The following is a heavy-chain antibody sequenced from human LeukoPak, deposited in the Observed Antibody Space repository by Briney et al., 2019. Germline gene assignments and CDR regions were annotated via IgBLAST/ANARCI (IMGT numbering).Heavy chain of an antibody. CDR1: GGSFSGYY. CDR3: ARSRGVSSGWTLDNWFDP. Sequence: SETLSLTCAVYGGSFSGYYWSWIRQPPGKGLEWIGEINHSGSTNCNPSLKSRVTISVDTSKNQFSLKLSSVTAADTAVYYCARSRGVSSGWTLDNWFDPWGQGTLVTVSS. CDR2: INHSGST. V-gene: IGHV4-34*01. D-gene: IGHD6-19*01. J-gene: IGHJ5*02.